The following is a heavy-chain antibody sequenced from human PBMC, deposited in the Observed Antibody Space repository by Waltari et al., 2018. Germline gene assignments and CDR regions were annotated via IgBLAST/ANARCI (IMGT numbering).Heavy chain of an antibody. Sequence: QVQLVQSGAEVKKPGASVKVSCKASGYTFTGYYMHWVRQAPGQGLEWMGWINPNSVGTNYAQKFQGRVTMTRDTSISTAYMELSRLRSDDTAVYYCARVPTEADLNWFDPWGQGTLVTVSS. CDR3: ARVPTEADLNWFDP. CDR1: GYTFTGYY. D-gene: IGHD6-19*01. J-gene: IGHJ5*02. V-gene: IGHV1-2*02. CDR2: INPNSVGT.